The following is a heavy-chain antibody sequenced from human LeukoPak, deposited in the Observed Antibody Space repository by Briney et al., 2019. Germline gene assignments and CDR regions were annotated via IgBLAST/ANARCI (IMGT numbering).Heavy chain of an antibody. D-gene: IGHD3-10*01. CDR3: AKTPGGNFGSGSYYNAIFDY. CDR2: ISGSGGST. CDR1: GFTFSRNG. Sequence: GGSLRLSCAASGFTFSRNGMTWVRQAPGKGLEWVSAISGSGGSTYYADSVKGRFTISRDNAKNSLYLQMNSLRAEDTAVYYCAKTPGGNFGSGSYYNAIFDYWGQGTLVTVSS. V-gene: IGHV3-23*01. J-gene: IGHJ4*02.